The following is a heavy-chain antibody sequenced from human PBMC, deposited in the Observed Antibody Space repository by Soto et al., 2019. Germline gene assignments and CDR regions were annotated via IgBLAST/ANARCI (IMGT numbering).Heavy chain of an antibody. CDR3: ATSSSWKNWFDP. V-gene: IGHV1-69*06. D-gene: IGHD6-13*01. Sequence: SVKVSCKASGCTFSSYAISWVRQAPGQGLEWMGGIIAIFGTANYAQKFQGRVTITADKSTSTAYMELSSLRSEDTAVYYCATSSSWKNWFDPWGQGTLVTVSS. J-gene: IGHJ5*02. CDR1: GCTFSSYA. CDR2: IIAIFGTA.